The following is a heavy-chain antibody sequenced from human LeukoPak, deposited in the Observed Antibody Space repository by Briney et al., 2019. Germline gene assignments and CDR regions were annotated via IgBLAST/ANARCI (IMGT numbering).Heavy chain of an antibody. Sequence: PGGSLRLSCAASGFTFSSYAMSWVRQAPGKGLEWVSAISGSGGSTYYADSVKGRFTISRDNSKNTLYLQMNSLRAEDTAVYYCAKGVDLVGATTRVAFDIWGQGTMVTVSS. CDR3: AKGVDLVGATTRVAFDI. V-gene: IGHV3-23*01. CDR1: GFTFSSYA. CDR2: ISGSGGST. J-gene: IGHJ3*02. D-gene: IGHD1-26*01.